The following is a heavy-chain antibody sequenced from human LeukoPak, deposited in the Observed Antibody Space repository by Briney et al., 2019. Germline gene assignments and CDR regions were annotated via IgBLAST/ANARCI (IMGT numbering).Heavy chain of an antibody. CDR1: GFTFSSYS. J-gene: IGHJ6*03. CDR2: ISSSSSYI. V-gene: IGHV3-21*01. D-gene: IGHD6-25*01. CDR3: ARDLDRGGYPYYMDV. Sequence: GGSLTLSCAASGFTFSSYSMNWVRQAPGKGLEWVSSISSSSSYIYYADSVKGRFTISRDNAKNSLYLQMNSLRAEDTAVYYCARDLDRGGYPYYMDVWGKGTTVTISS.